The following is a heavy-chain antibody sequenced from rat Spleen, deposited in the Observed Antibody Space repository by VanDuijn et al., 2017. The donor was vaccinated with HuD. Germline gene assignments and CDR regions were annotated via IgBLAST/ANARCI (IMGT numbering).Heavy chain of an antibody. D-gene: IGHD1-11*01. CDR2: IWTDGNT. Sequence: QVQLKESGPGLVQPSQTLSLTCTVSGFSLTSYHVSWVRQPPGKGLEWMGVIWTDGNTAYNSLLKSRLSISRDTSRSQVFLKMDSLQTDDTAIYFCTRSYGGYTSNWFAYWGQGTLVTVSS. J-gene: IGHJ3*01. CDR1: GFSLTSYH. V-gene: IGHV2-43*01. CDR3: TRSYGGYTSNWFAY.